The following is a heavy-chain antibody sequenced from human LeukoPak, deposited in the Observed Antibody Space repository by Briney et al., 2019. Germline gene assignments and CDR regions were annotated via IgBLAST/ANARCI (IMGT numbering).Heavy chain of an antibody. D-gene: IGHD3-10*01. CDR2: ISGSGGST. CDR3: ATGKRGPRPFDY. CDR1: GFTFSSYA. V-gene: IGHV3-23*01. J-gene: IGHJ4*02. Sequence: GGSLRLSCAASGFTFSSYAMSWVRQAPGKGLEWVSGISGSGGSTYYADSVKGRFTISRDNAKNTLYLQMNNLIAEDTAVYYCATGKRGPRPFDYWGQGTLVTVSS.